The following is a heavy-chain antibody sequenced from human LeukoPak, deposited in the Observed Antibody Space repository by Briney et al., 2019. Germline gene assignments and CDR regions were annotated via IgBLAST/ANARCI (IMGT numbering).Heavy chain of an antibody. CDR3: ARYSSGWRSFDI. V-gene: IGHV4-59*01. D-gene: IGHD6-19*01. CDR2: IYYSGST. Sequence: SETLSLTCTVSGGSISSYYWSWIRQPPGKGLEWIGYIYYSGSTNYNPSLKSRVTISVDTSKNQFSLNPSSVTAADTAVYYCARYSSGWRSFDIWGQGTMVTVSS. CDR1: GGSISSYY. J-gene: IGHJ3*02.